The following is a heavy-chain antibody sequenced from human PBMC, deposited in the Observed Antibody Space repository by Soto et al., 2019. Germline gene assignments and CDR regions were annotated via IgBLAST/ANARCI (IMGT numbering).Heavy chain of an antibody. CDR2: IWYDGSNK. D-gene: IGHD3-10*01. J-gene: IGHJ4*02. Sequence: GGSLRLSCAASGFTFSSYGMHWVRQAPGKGLEWVAVIWYDGSNKYYADSVKGRFTISRDNSKNTLYLQMNSLRAEDTAVYYCARDAGQGLEFDYWGQGTLVTVSS. V-gene: IGHV3-33*01. CDR3: ARDAGQGLEFDY. CDR1: GFTFSSYG.